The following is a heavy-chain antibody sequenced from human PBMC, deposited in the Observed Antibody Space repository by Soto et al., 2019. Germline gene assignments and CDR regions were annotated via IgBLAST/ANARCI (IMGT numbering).Heavy chain of an antibody. Sequence: SETLSLTCTVSGGSISSSSYYWGWIRQPPGKGLEWIGSIYYSGSTYYNPSLKSRVTISVDTSKNQFSLKLSSVTAADTAVYYCARRDVDMATINYWGQGTLVTVSS. CDR2: IYYSGST. D-gene: IGHD5-12*01. CDR1: GGSISSSSYY. V-gene: IGHV4-39*01. CDR3: ARRDVDMATINY. J-gene: IGHJ4*02.